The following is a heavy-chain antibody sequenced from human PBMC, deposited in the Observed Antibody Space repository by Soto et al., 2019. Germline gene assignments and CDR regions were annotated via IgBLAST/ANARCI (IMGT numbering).Heavy chain of an antibody. J-gene: IGHJ4*02. V-gene: IGHV3-64D*08. CDR1: GFTFSSYA. CDR2: ISSNGGST. Sequence: GGSLRLSCSASGFTFSSYAMRWVRQAPGKGLEYVSAISSNGGSTYYANSVKGRFTISRDNSKNTLYLQMSSLRAEDTAVYYCVKDQYYDSSGYYSAVFDYWGQGTLVTVSS. D-gene: IGHD3-22*01. CDR3: VKDQYYDSSGYYSAVFDY.